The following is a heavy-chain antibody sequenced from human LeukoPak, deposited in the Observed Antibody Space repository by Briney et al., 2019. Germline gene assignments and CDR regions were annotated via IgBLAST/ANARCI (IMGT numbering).Heavy chain of an antibody. CDR1: GYNFTSYW. V-gene: IGHV5-51*01. Sequence: GESLKISCKGSGYNFTSYWIVWVRQMPGKGLEWMGIIYPGDSDTRYGPSFQGQVTISSDKSISTAYLQWSSLKASDTAMYYCARSGYSYGSAYYFDYWGQGTLVTVSS. CDR3: ARSGYSYGSAYYFDY. D-gene: IGHD5-18*01. CDR2: IYPGDSDT. J-gene: IGHJ4*02.